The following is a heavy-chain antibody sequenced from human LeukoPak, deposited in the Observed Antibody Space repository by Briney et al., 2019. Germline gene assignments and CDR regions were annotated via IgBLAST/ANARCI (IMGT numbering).Heavy chain of an antibody. CDR3: ARGKFDSSGYYFDY. D-gene: IGHD3-22*01. J-gene: IGHJ4*02. CDR2: IHYSGST. Sequence: SETLSLTCTVSGSMYNYYWSWIRQPPGKGLEWIGYIHYSGSTNYNPSLESRVTMSLDTSKNQVSLKLNSVTAADTAVYYCARGKFDSSGYYFDYWGQGTLVTVSS. CDR1: GSMYNYY. V-gene: IGHV4-59*08.